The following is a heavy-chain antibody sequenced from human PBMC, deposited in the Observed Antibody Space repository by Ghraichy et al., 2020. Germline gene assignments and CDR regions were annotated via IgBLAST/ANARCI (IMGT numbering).Heavy chain of an antibody. V-gene: IGHV3-15*01. CDR2: IKSKTDGGTT. D-gene: IGHD4-17*01. Sequence: LSLTCAASGFTFSNAWMSWVRQAPGKGLEWVGRIKSKTDGGTTDYAAPVKGRFTISRDDSKNTLYLQMNSLKTEDTAVYYCTTDPSPRYGDHGYFDYWGQGTLVTVSS. J-gene: IGHJ4*02. CDR3: TTDPSPRYGDHGYFDY. CDR1: GFTFSNAW.